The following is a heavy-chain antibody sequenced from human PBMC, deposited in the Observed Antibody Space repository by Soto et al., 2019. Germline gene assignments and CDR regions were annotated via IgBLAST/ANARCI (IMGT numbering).Heavy chain of an antibody. CDR1: GFTFSGSS. D-gene: IGHD3-22*01. CDR2: SRSKANNYAT. V-gene: IGHV3-73*02. J-gene: IGHJ4*02. CDR3: ASLIYDSSNFYDNDY. Sequence: EVQLVESGGGLVQPGGYLRLSCAASGFTFSGSSMHWVRQASGKRLEWVARSRSKANNYATTYAASVKGRFTISRDESKTTTYLQMNSLKTEDTAIYYCASLIYDSSNFYDNDYWGQGTLVTVSS.